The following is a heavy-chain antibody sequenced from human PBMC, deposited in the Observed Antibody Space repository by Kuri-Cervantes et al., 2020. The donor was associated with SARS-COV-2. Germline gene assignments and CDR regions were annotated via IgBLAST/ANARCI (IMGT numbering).Heavy chain of an antibody. CDR3: AKDHTVAGARGVFDI. D-gene: IGHD6-19*01. CDR2: VSSSGGIYI. J-gene: IGHJ3*02. Sequence: GGSLRLSCAASGFTFSDYYMSWIRQAPGKGLEWVSYVSSSGGIYIQYEDSVKGRFTIPRDNAKDALYLQMNRLRAELTALYYCAKDHTVAGARGVFDIWGQGTMVTVSS. V-gene: IGHV3-11*01. CDR1: GFTFSDYY.